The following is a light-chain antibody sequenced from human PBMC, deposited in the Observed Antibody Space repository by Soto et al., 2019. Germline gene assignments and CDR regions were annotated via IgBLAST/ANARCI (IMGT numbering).Light chain of an antibody. Sequence: QSVLTQPRSVSGSPGQSVTISCTGTSSDVGGYNYVSWYQQHPGKAPKLMIYDVSKRPSGVPDRFSGSKSGNTASLTISGLQAEDEAYYYCCSYAGSYTFPYVFGTGNKVTVL. CDR2: DVS. V-gene: IGLV2-11*01. CDR3: CSYAGSYTFPYV. CDR1: SSDVGGYNY. J-gene: IGLJ1*01.